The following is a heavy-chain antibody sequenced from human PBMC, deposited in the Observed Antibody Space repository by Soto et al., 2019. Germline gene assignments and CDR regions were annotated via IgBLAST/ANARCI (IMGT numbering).Heavy chain of an antibody. D-gene: IGHD2-8*01. Sequence: SETLSLTCGVSGGSISSPNWRIWARQFPGKGLEWIGEIFHTGSVNYNPSLKSRVTLSLDKSKNQFSLKLTSVTAADTAVYFCAREQICNVVKCSNWFDPWGQGTLVTVSS. J-gene: IGHJ5*02. CDR2: IFHTGSV. CDR1: GGSISSPNW. V-gene: IGHV4-4*02. CDR3: AREQICNVVKCSNWFDP.